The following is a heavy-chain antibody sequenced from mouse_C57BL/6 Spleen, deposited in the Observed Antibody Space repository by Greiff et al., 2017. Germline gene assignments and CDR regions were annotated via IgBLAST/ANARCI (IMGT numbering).Heavy chain of an antibody. CDR1: GYSFTGYY. J-gene: IGHJ2*01. CDR3: ARGDYYSNHASGY. CDR2: INPSTGGT. V-gene: IGHV1-42*01. Sequence: VQLQQSGPELVKPGASVKISCKASGYSFTGYYMNWVKQSPEKSLEWIGEINPSTGGTTYNQKFKAKATLTVDKSSSTAYMQLKSLTSEDSAVYYCARGDYYSNHASGYWGQGTTLTVSS. D-gene: IGHD2-5*01.